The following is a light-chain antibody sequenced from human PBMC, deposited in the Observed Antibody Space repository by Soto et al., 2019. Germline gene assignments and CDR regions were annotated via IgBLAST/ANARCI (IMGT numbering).Light chain of an antibody. J-gene: IGLJ1*01. Sequence: QSALTQPASVSGSPGQSITISCTGTSSDVGHYDFVSWYQQHPGKAPKLMIYEVSNRPSGVSNRFSGSKSGNTASLTISGLQAEDEADYYCSSSTSSSTLVFGTGTKVTVL. CDR3: SSSTSSSTLV. CDR2: EVS. V-gene: IGLV2-14*01. CDR1: SSDVGHYDF.